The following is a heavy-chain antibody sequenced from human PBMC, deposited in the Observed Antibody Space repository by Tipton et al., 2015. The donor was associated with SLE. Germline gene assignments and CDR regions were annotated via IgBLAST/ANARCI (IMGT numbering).Heavy chain of an antibody. CDR3: ARVEYYGSGSYSYNWFDP. V-gene: IGHV4-61*05. Sequence: TLSLTCTVSGGSISSSSYYWGWIRQPPGKGLEWIGYIYCSGSTNYNPSLKSRVTISVDKSKNQFSLKLSSVTAADTAVYYCARVEYYGSGSYSYNWFDPWGQGTLVTVSS. D-gene: IGHD3-10*01. J-gene: IGHJ5*02. CDR2: IYCSGST. CDR1: GGSISSSSYY.